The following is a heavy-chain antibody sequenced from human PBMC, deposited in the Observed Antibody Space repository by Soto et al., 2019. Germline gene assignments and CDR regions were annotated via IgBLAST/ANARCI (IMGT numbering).Heavy chain of an antibody. V-gene: IGHV3-9*01. D-gene: IGHD5-18*01. CDR1: GFTFDDYA. CDR2: INWNSAVI. J-gene: IGHJ4*02. CDR3: ARDPSVTAIGRADH. Sequence: EVQLVESGGGSVQPGRSLRLSCVVSGFTFDDYAMHWVRQAPGRGLEWVSGINWNSAVIGYADSVKGRFTISRDNAKNALYLQMTSLRSEDTALYYCARDPSVTAIGRADHWGQGTLVTVSS.